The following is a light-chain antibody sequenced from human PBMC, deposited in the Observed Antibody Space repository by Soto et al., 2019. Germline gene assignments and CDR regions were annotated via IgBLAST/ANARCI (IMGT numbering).Light chain of an antibody. CDR3: LLSYSGAQAV. J-gene: IGLJ2*01. CDR1: TGAVTSGHY. Sequence: QAVGTQEPSLTVSPGGTVTVTCGSSTGAVTSGHYPYWFQQKPGQAPRTLIYDTSNKHSWTPARFSGSLLGGKAALTLSGAQPEDEAEYYCLLSYSGAQAVFGGATKLTVL. CDR2: DTS. V-gene: IGLV7-46*01.